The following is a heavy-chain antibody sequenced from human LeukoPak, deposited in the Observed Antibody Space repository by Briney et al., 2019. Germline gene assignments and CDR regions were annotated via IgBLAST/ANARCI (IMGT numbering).Heavy chain of an antibody. Sequence: PGGSLRLSCAASGFTFDDYAMHWVRQAPGKGLEWVSGISWNSGSIGYADSVKGRFTISRDNAKNSLYLQMNSLRAEDTALYYCAKGSSGWYFDAFDNWGQGTMVTVSS. J-gene: IGHJ3*02. CDR1: GFTFDDYA. CDR3: AKGSSGWYFDAFDN. V-gene: IGHV3-9*01. D-gene: IGHD6-19*01. CDR2: ISWNSGSI.